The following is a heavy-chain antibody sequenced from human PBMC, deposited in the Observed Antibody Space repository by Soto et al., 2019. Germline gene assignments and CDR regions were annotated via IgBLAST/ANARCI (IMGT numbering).Heavy chain of an antibody. CDR2: IIPILGIA. V-gene: IGHV1-69*04. CDR1: GGTFSSYT. Sequence: SVKVSCKASGGTFSSYTISWVRQAPGQGLEWMGRIIPILGIANYAQKFQGRVTITADKSTSTAYMELSSLRSEDTAVYYCARDGIPWYFDYWGQGTLVTVSS. J-gene: IGHJ4*02. CDR3: ARDGIPWYFDY. D-gene: IGHD1-26*01.